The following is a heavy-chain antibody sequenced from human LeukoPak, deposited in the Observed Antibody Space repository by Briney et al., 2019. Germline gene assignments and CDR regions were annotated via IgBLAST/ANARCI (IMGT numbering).Heavy chain of an antibody. D-gene: IGHD3-3*01. CDR3: ARDSPYYDFWSGFTSYGMDV. CDR2: ISAYNGNT. CDR1: GYTFTSYD. J-gene: IGHJ6*02. Sequence: ASVKVSCKASGYTFTSYDINWVRQATGQGLEWMGWISAYNGNTNYAQKLQGRVTMTTDTSTSTAYMELRSLRSDDTAVYYSARDSPYYDFWSGFTSYGMDVWGQGTTVTVSS. V-gene: IGHV1-18*01.